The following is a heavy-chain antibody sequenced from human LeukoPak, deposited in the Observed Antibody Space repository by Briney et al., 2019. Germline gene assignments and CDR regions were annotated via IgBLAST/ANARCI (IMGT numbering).Heavy chain of an antibody. CDR2: IYHSGST. CDR1: GGSISSGSYY. D-gene: IGHD2-21*01. J-gene: IGHJ5*02. CDR3: ARDLPSYCGGDCSWFDP. V-gene: IGHV4-30-2*01. Sequence: SETLSLTCTVSGGSISSGSYYWSWIRQPPGKGLEWIGYIYHSGSTYYNPSLKSRVTISVDRSKNQFSLKLSSVTAADTAVYYCARDLPSYCGGDCSWFDPWGQGTLVTVSS.